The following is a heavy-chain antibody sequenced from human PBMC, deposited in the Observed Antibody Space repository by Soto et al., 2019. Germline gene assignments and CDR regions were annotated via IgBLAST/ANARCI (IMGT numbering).Heavy chain of an antibody. J-gene: IGHJ4*02. D-gene: IGHD3-16*01. CDR3: LNGDYY. Sequence: EEQLVESWGGLVQPGGSLRLSCAASGFSFSTHYMNWVRQTPGKGLEWVSSISRDSTVIKYADSVKGRFTISRDNARNSLSLQMNSLRAEDTAVYYCLNGDYYVGPGTLVTVSS. CDR2: ISRDSTVI. V-gene: IGHV3-48*01. CDR1: GFSFSTHY.